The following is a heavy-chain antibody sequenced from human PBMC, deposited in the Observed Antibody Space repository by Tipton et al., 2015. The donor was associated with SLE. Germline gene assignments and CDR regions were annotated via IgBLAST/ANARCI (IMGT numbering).Heavy chain of an antibody. V-gene: IGHV4-34*01. CDR1: GGSFSGYY. Sequence: TLSLTCAVYGGSFSGYYWSWIRQPPGKGLEWIGEINHSGSTNYNPSLKSRVTISVNTSKNQFSLKLSSVTAADTAVYYCAGQWRRSAFDIWGQGTMVTVSS. CDR3: AGQWRRSAFDI. D-gene: IGHD6-19*01. CDR2: INHSGST. J-gene: IGHJ3*02.